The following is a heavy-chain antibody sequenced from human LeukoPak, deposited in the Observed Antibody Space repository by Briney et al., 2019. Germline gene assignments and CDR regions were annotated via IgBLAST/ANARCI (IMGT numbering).Heavy chain of an antibody. CDR3: ATDRISWLLPTAEPSPFDI. CDR1: GYTLTELS. Sequence: GASVKVSCKVAGYTLTELSMHWARQAPGKGLEWMGGFDPEDGETIYAQKFQGRVTMTEDTSTDTAYMELSSLRSEDTAVYYCATDRISWLLPTAEPSPFDIWGQGTMVTVSS. CDR2: FDPEDGET. V-gene: IGHV1-24*01. D-gene: IGHD3-22*01. J-gene: IGHJ3*02.